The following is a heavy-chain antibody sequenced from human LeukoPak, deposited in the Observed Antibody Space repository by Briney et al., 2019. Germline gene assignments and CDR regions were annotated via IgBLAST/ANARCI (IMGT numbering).Heavy chain of an antibody. D-gene: IGHD3-22*01. CDR1: GGSISSGSYY. V-gene: IGHV4-61*02. Sequence: SETLSLTCTVSGGSISSGSYYWSWIRQPAGKGPEWIGRIYTSGSTNYNPSLKSRVTISVDTSKNQFSLKLSSVTAADTAVYYCARERAHDSSGYYFGPTAQKQYYFDYWGQGTLVTVSS. CDR3: ARERAHDSSGYYFGPTAQKQYYFDY. J-gene: IGHJ4*02. CDR2: IYTSGST.